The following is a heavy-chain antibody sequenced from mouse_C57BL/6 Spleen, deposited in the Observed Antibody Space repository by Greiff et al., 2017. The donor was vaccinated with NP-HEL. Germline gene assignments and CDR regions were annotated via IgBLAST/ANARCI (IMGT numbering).Heavy chain of an antibody. J-gene: IGHJ2*01. CDR3: ARHEAVGYYYGSSYFDY. V-gene: IGHV1-62-2*01. Sequence: VKLQESGAELVKPGASVKLSCKASGYTFTEYTIHWVKQRSGQGLEWIGWFYPGSGSIKYNEKFKDKATLTADKSSSTVYMELSRLTSEDSAVYFCARHEAVGYYYGSSYFDYWGQGTTLTVSS. CDR2: FYPGSGSI. CDR1: GYTFTEYT. D-gene: IGHD1-1*01.